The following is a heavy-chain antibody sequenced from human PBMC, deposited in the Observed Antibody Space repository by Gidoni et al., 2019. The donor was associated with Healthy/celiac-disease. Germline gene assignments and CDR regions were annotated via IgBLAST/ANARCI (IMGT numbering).Heavy chain of an antibody. CDR2: INHSGST. V-gene: IGHV4-34*01. CDR1: GGSFSGYY. Sequence: QVQLQQWGAGLLKPSETLSLTCAVYGGSFSGYYWSWIRPPPGKGLEWIGEINHSGSTNYNPSLKSRVTISVDTSKNQFSLKLSSVTAADTAVYYCARARIVGASVGGYFDYWGQGTLVTVSS. D-gene: IGHD1-26*01. J-gene: IGHJ4*02. CDR3: ARARIVGASVGGYFDY.